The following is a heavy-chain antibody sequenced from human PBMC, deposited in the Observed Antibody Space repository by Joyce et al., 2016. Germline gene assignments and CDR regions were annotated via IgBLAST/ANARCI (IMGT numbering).Heavy chain of an antibody. CDR2: IRSNRNYI. CDR1: GFTLSSYS. Sequence: EVLLVESGGGLVSPGGSLRLSCAAFGFTLSSYSMNWVRQAPGKGLEWVFFIRSNRNYIYYADSVKGRFTISRDNAKSSLFLQMDSLRAEDTAVYYCARNSAPRASTYYGLDVWGQGTTVTVSS. CDR3: ARNSAPRASTYYGLDV. D-gene: IGHD5/OR15-5a*01. V-gene: IGHV3-21*01. J-gene: IGHJ6*02.